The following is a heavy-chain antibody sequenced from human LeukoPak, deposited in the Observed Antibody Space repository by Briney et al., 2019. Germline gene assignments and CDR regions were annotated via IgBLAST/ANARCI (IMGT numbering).Heavy chain of an antibody. D-gene: IGHD2-2*01. J-gene: IGHJ4*02. V-gene: IGHV3-30*02. CDR3: AKPDRVVPAAIFCYFDY. CDR1: GFTFSSCG. CDR2: IRYDGSNK. Sequence: PGGSLRLSCAASGFTFSSCGMHWVRQAPGKGLEWVAFIRYDGSNKYYADSVKGRFTISRDNSKNTLYLQMNSLRAEDTAVYYCAKPDRVVPAAIFCYFDYWGQGTLVTVSS.